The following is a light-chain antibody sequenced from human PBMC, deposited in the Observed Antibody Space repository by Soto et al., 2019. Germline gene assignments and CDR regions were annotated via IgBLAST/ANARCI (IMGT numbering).Light chain of an antibody. Sequence: EIVMTQSPATLSVSPGERATLSCRASQSVSSNLAWYQQKPGQAPRLLIYGASTRATGVTARFRGGGSGTEFTLTISSLQSEDSAVYYCQESYSTSFGQGTKVDIK. CDR2: GAS. J-gene: IGKJ1*01. CDR3: QESYSTS. CDR1: QSVSSN. V-gene: IGKV3-15*01.